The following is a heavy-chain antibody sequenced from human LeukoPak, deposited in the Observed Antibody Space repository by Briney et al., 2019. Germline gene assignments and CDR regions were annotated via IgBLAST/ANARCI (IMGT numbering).Heavy chain of an antibody. CDR3: AKVETIFGVVNPYFDY. J-gene: IGHJ4*02. CDR2: ITGSGGYT. V-gene: IGHV3-23*01. CDR1: GFTFRSYA. Sequence: AGGSLRLSCAASGFTFRSYAMSWVRQAPGKGLEWVSGITGSGGYTYYADSVKGRFTISRDNSKNTLYLQINSLRAEDTAVYYCAKVETIFGVVNPYFDYWGQGTLVTVSS. D-gene: IGHD3-3*01.